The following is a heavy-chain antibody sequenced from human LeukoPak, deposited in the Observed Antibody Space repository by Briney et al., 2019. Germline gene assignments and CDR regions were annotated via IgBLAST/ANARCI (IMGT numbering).Heavy chain of an antibody. D-gene: IGHD2-21*02. V-gene: IGHV4-39*01. Sequence: SENLSLTCTVSGGSISSSSYYWGWIRQPPGKGLEWIGSIYYSGSTYYNPSLKSRVTISVDTSKNQFSLKLSSVTAADTAVYYCASRGDPGDYWGQGTLVTVSS. J-gene: IGHJ4*02. CDR3: ASRGDPGDY. CDR2: IYYSGST. CDR1: GGSISSSSYY.